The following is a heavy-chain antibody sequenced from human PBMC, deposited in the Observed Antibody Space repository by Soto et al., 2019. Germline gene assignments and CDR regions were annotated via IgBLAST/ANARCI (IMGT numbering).Heavy chain of an antibody. CDR1: GFTFSNYG. J-gene: IGHJ4*02. Sequence: QVQLVESGGGVVQPGRSLRVSCAACGFTFSNYGMHWVRQAPGKGLEWVALISSDGTNKYYVDSVKGRFTVSRDNSKNTLYLQVNSLRPEDTAVYYCARDRGWNCDYWGQGTLVTVSS. D-gene: IGHD1-7*01. CDR2: ISSDGTNK. V-gene: IGHV3-30*03. CDR3: ARDRGWNCDY.